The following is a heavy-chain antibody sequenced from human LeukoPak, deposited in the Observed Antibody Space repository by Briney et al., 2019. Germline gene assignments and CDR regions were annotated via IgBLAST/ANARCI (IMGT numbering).Heavy chain of an antibody. D-gene: IGHD5-12*01. J-gene: IGHJ4*02. V-gene: IGHV4-39*07. CDR1: GGSISSSSYY. CDR2: INHSGST. CDR3: ARGHSGYEALDY. Sequence: SETLSLTCTVSGGSISSSSYYWGWIRQPPGKGLEWIGEINHSGSTNYNPSLKSRVTISVDTSKNQFSLKLSSVTAADTAVYYCARGHSGYEALDYWGQGTLVTVSS.